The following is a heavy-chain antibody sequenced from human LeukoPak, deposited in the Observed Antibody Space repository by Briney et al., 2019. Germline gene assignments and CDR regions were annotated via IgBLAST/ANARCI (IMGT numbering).Heavy chain of an antibody. CDR1: GFTVSSNY. CDR2: IYSGGST. J-gene: IGHJ4*02. Sequence: GGSLRLSCAASGFTVSSNYMSWVRQAPGKGLEWVSVIYSGGSTYYADSVKGQFTISRDNSKNTLYLQMNSLRAEDTAVYYCASILRRGRSFDYWGQGTLSPSPQ. D-gene: IGHD2-8*01. CDR3: ASILRRGRSFDY. V-gene: IGHV3-66*02.